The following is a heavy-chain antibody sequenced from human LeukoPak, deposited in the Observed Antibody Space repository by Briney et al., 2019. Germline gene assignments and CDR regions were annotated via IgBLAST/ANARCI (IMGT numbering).Heavy chain of an antibody. J-gene: IGHJ3*02. D-gene: IGHD3-3*02. CDR1: GYTFTTYG. V-gene: IGHV1-18*01. Sequence: ASVKVSCKASGYTFTTYGISWVRQAPGKGFEWMGWVSPSHTTRVYAQEFQGRVTMTADTNTNTVSMELRSLRFDDTAVYFCARDYILPLETDNGDGFAIWGQGTVVTVSS. CDR2: VSPSHTTR. CDR3: ARDYILPLETDNGDGFAI.